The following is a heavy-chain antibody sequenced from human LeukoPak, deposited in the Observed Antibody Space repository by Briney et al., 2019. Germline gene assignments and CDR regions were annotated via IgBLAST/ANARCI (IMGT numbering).Heavy chain of an antibody. J-gene: IGHJ5*02. CDR3: ARGGWGYCSGGSCYSKTNWFDP. D-gene: IGHD2-15*01. V-gene: IGHV4-59*12. Sequence: SETLSLTCTVSGGSISSYYWSWIRQPPGKGLEWIGYIYYSGSTNYNPSLKSRVTISVDTSKNQFSLKLSSVTAADTAVYYCARGGWGYCSGGSCYSKTNWFDPWGQGTLVTVSS. CDR1: GGSISSYY. CDR2: IYYSGST.